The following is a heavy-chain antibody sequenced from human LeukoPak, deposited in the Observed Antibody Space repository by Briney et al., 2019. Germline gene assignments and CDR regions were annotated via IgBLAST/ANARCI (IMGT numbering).Heavy chain of an antibody. CDR1: GFTFNIYA. V-gene: IGHV3-64D*06. CDR2: ISTDGRGT. D-gene: IGHD2-2*01. CDR3: AKEVVPGTSRSFDY. Sequence: QPGGSLRLSCSASGFTFNIYAMHWVRQAPGTGLEYVSAISTDGRGTYYADSVKGRFTISRDNSKNTLYLQMSSLRPEDTAIYYCAKEVVPGTSRSFDYWGQGTLVTVSS. J-gene: IGHJ4*02.